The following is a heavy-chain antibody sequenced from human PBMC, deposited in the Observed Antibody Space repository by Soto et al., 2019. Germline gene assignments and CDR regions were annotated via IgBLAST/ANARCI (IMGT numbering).Heavy chain of an antibody. CDR3: ARWGTTGGLDV. CDR1: GFTFRSYV. CDR2: TSYDGSNN. D-gene: IGHD3-16*01. J-gene: IGHJ4*02. Sequence: QVQLVESGGGVVQPGTSLRLSCVGSGFTFRSYVIHWVRQAPGKGLEWVALTSYDGSNNFYGDSVKGRFTISRDNSRNTVDLQMDSLRLEDTALYYCARWGTTGGLDVWGQGTLVSVSS. V-gene: IGHV3-33*05.